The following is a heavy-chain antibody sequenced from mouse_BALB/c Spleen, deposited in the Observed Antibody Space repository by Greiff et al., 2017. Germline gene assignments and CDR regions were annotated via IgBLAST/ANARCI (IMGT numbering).Heavy chain of an antibody. V-gene: IGHV5-12-2*01. Sequence: EVQLVESGGGLVQPGGSLKLSCAASGFTFSSYTMSWVRQTPEKRLEWVAYISNGGGSTYYPDTVKGRFTISRDNAKNTLYLQMSSLKSEDTAMYYCARLITTAFDYWGQGTTLTVSS. CDR1: GFTFSSYT. CDR2: ISNGGGST. D-gene: IGHD1-2*01. J-gene: IGHJ2*01. CDR3: ARLITTAFDY.